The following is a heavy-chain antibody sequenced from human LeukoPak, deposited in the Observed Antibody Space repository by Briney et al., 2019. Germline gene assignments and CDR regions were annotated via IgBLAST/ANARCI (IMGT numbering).Heavy chain of an antibody. V-gene: IGHV1-69*04. CDR1: GGTFSSYA. CDR2: IIPILGIA. J-gene: IGHJ4*02. CDR3: ARWRIVGATHFDY. D-gene: IGHD1-26*01. Sequence: ASVKVSCKASGGTFSSYAISWVRQAPGQGLEWMGRIIPILGIANYAQKFQGRVTITADKSTSTAYMELSSLRSEDTAVYYCARWRIVGATHFDYWGQGTLVTVSS.